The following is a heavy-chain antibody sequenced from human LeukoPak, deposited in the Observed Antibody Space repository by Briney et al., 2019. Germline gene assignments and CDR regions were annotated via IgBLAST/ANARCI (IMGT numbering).Heavy chain of an antibody. CDR2: IIPILGIA. CDR3: AREGGSYTPPFGY. J-gene: IGHJ4*02. CDR1: GGTFSSYA. Sequence: ASVKVSCKASGGTFSSYAISWVRQAPGQGLEWMGRIIPILGIANYAQKFQGRVTITADKSTSTAYMELSSLRSEDTAVYYCAREGGSYTPPFGYWGQGTLVTVSS. D-gene: IGHD1-26*01. V-gene: IGHV1-69*04.